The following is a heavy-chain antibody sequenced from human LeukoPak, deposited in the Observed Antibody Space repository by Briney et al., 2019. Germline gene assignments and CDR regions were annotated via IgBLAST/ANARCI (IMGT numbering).Heavy chain of an antibody. Sequence: ASVKVSCKASGYTFTGYYMLWVRQAPGQGLEWMGRINPNSGGTNYAQKFQGRVTMTRDTSISTAYMELSSLRSEDTAVYYCARVGNTGFDYWGQGTLVTVSS. CDR3: ARVGNTGFDY. J-gene: IGHJ4*02. CDR2: INPNSGGT. CDR1: GYTFTGYY. D-gene: IGHD5-18*01. V-gene: IGHV1-2*06.